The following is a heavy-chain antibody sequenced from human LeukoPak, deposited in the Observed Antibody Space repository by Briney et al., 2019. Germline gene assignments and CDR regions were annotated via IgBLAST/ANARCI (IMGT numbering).Heavy chain of an antibody. D-gene: IGHD1-7*01. J-gene: IGHJ4*02. CDR2: ISYDGSNK. CDR3: ARDMDYRPIGNYYYGY. V-gene: IGHV3-30*04. CDR1: GFTFSSYA. Sequence: GGSLRLSCAASGFTFSSYAMHWVRQAPGEGLEWVAVISYDGSNKYYADSVKGRFTISRDNSKNTLYLQMNSLRAEDTAVYYCARDMDYRPIGNYYYGYWGQGTLVTVSS.